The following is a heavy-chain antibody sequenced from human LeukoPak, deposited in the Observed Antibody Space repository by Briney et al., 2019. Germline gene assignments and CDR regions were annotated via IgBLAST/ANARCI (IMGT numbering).Heavy chain of an antibody. J-gene: IGHJ6*02. CDR1: GFTFSSYA. CDR2: ISGSGGST. V-gene: IGHV3-23*01. D-gene: IGHD3-10*01. CDR3: AKDGSMVRGVIFYYGMDV. Sequence: GGSLRLSCAASGFTFSSYAMSWVRQAPGKGLEWVSAISGSGGSTYYADSVKGRFTISRDNSKNTLYLQMNGLRAEDTAVYYCAKDGSMVRGVIFYYGMDVWGQGTTVTVSS.